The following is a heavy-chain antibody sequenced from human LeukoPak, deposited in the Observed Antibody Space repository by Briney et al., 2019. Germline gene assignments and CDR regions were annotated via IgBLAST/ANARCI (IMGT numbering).Heavy chain of an antibody. V-gene: IGHV4-39*07. Sequence: SETLSLTCTVSGGSISSSSYYWGWIRQPPGKGLEWIGSIYYSGSTYYNPSLKSRVTISVDTSKNQFSLKQSSVTAADTAVYYCARGDGSGSYYNAIDYWGQGTLVTVSS. J-gene: IGHJ4*02. D-gene: IGHD3-10*01. CDR2: IYYSGST. CDR1: GGSISSSSYY. CDR3: ARGDGSGSYYNAIDY.